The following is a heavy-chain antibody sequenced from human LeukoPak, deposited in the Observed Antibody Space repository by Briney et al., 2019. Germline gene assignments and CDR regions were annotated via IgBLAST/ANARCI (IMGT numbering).Heavy chain of an antibody. D-gene: IGHD1-26*01. CDR2: ISSRSSYL. V-gene: IGHV3-21*01. J-gene: IGHJ4*02. CDR3: ARTYSGSYLAPDY. Sequence: PGGSLRLSCAASGFTFSSYSMNWVRQAPGKGLEWVSSISSRSSYLYYADSVKGRFTISRDNAKNSLYLQMNSLRAEDTAVYYCARTYSGSYLAPDYWGQGTLVTVSS. CDR1: GFTFSSYS.